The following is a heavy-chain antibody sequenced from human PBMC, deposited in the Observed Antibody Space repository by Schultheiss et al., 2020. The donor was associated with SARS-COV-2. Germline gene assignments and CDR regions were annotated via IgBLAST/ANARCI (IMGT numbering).Heavy chain of an antibody. CDR2: IWYDGSNK. D-gene: IGHD6-13*01. CDR1: GFAFSNSD. CDR3: ARYSSSDY. J-gene: IGHJ4*02. V-gene: IGHV3-33*08. Sequence: GGSLRLSCAASGFAFSNSDMNWVRQAPGKGLEWVAVIWYDGSNKYYADSVKGRFTISRDNSKNTLYLQMNSLRAEDTAVYYCARYSSSDYWGQGTLVTVSS.